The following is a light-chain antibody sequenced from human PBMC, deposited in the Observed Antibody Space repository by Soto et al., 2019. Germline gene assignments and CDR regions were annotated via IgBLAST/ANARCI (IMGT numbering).Light chain of an antibody. Sequence: QSALTQPASVSGSPGQSITIFCSGTSSDVGAYKFVSWYRHHPGKAPQVMTYEVSNRPSGVSNRFSGSKSGNTASLTISGLQPEDEGDYYCSSYTSTSTPWVFGGGTKVTVL. CDR1: SSDVGAYKF. V-gene: IGLV2-14*01. J-gene: IGLJ3*02. CDR3: SSYTSTSTPWV. CDR2: EVS.